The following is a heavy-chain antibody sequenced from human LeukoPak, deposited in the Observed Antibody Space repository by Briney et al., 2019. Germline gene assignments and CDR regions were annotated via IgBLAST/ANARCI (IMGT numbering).Heavy chain of an antibody. Sequence: PGGSLRLSCAASGFTFSSYGMHWVRQAPGKVLEWVAFIRYDGSNKYYADSVKGRFTISRDNSKNTLYLQMNSLRAEDTAVYYCARDVGSSGPFDYWGQGTLVTVSS. D-gene: IGHD6-6*01. CDR1: GFTFSSYG. CDR3: ARDVGSSGPFDY. V-gene: IGHV3-30*02. CDR2: IRYDGSNK. J-gene: IGHJ4*02.